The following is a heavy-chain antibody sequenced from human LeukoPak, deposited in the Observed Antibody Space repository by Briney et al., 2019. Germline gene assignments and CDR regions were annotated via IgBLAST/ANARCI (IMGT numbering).Heavy chain of an antibody. CDR3: ARGPITGTDFDY. Sequence: SETLSLTCTVSGGSISSSSYYWGWIRQPPGKGLEWIGSIYYSGSTYYNPSLKSRVTISVDTSKNQFSLKLSSVTAADTAVYYCARGPITGTDFDYWGQGTLVTVSS. CDR1: GGSISSSSYY. V-gene: IGHV4-39*07. CDR2: IYYSGST. J-gene: IGHJ4*02. D-gene: IGHD1-7*01.